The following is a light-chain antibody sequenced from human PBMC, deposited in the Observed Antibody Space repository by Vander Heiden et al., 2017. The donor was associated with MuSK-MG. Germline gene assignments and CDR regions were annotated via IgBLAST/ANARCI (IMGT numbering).Light chain of an antibody. Sequence: QSVLTQPPSVSGAPAQRVTISCTVSSSNIGAGDYVTWYQQLTGTAPHLLIYGNSNRPSGVPDRCSGSKSGTSASLAITGLQADDEADYYCQSYDSSLSGWVFGGGTKLTVL. CDR2: GNS. J-gene: IGLJ3*02. V-gene: IGLV1-40*01. CDR1: SSNIGAGDY. CDR3: QSYDSSLSGWV.